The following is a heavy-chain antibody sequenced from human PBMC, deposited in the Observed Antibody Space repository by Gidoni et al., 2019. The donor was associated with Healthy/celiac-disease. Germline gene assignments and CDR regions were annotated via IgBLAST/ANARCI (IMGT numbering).Heavy chain of an antibody. CDR1: GYTFTSYG. D-gene: IGHD5-12*01. V-gene: IGHV1-18*01. CDR2: NSAYNGNT. Sequence: QVQLVQSGAEVKKPGASVKVSCKAYGYTFTSYGISWVRQAPGQGLEWMGWNSAYNGNTNYAQKLQGRVTMTTDTSTSTAYMERRSLRSDDTAVYYCARDKDGYDSYYYYGMDVWGQGTTVTVSS. J-gene: IGHJ6*02. CDR3: ARDKDGYDSYYYYGMDV.